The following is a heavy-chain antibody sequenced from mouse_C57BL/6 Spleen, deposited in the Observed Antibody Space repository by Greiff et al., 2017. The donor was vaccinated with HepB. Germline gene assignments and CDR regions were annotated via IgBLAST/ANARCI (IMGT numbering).Heavy chain of an antibody. Sequence: VQLQQSGPELVKPGASVKISCKASGYSFTGYYMNWVKQSPEKSLEWIGEINPSTGGTTYNQKFKAKATLTVDKSSSTAYMQLKSLTSEDSAVYYCARKGGLPDYWGQGTTLTVSS. CDR3: ARKGGLPDY. CDR2: INPSTGGT. J-gene: IGHJ2*01. CDR1: GYSFTGYY. V-gene: IGHV1-42*01. D-gene: IGHD5-5*01.